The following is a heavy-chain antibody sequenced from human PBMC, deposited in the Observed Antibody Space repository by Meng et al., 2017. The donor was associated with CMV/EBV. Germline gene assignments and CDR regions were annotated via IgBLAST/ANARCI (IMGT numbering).Heavy chain of an antibody. J-gene: IGHJ4*02. Sequence: GGSLRLSCEGFGFPFSTFAMGWVRQAPGKALEWVATISGSAADAWFGDTVRGRFAVSRDNSRHTLYLQMMNLRAEDTAVYYCARAFPRSSGSYYLSPFFDYWGQGTLVTVSS. V-gene: IGHV3-23*01. CDR3: ARAFPRSSGSYYLSPFFDY. D-gene: IGHD1-26*01. CDR2: ISGSAADA. CDR1: GFPFSTFA.